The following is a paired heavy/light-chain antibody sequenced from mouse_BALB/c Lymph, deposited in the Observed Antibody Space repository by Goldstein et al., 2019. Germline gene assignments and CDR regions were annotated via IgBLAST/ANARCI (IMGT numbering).Light chain of an antibody. CDR2: SAS. CDR3: QQHYSTPLT. J-gene: IGKJ5*01. Sequence: DIVMTQSHKFMSTSVGDRVSITCKASQDVSTAVAWYQQKPGQSPKLLIYSASYRYTGVPDRFTGSGSGTDFTFTISSVQAEDLAVYYCQQHYSTPLTFGAGTKLELK. CDR1: QDVSTA. V-gene: IGKV6-17*01.
Heavy chain of an antibody. CDR1: GFSLTNYG. CDR2: MWAGGST. D-gene: IGHD2-1*01. V-gene: IGHV2-9*02. J-gene: IGHJ2*01. Sequence: SQSLSITCTVSGFSLTNYGVHWVRQPPGKGLEWLGVMWAGGSTNYNSALMSRLSISRDNSKSQVFLKMISLQTDDTAMYYCARDRAGYYGNYFDYWGQGTTLTVSS. CDR3: ARDRAGYYGNYFDY.